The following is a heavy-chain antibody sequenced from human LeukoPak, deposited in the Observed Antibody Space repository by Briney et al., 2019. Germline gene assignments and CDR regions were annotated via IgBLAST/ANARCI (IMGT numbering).Heavy chain of an antibody. CDR3: AKDRWRVYYYYYMDV. D-gene: IGHD6-13*01. CDR2: ISGSGGST. Sequence: PGGSLRLSCAASGFTFSSYAMSWVRQAPGKGLEWVSAISGSGGSTYYADSVKARFTISRDNSKNTLYLQMNSLRAEDTAVYYCAKDRWRVYYYYYMDVWGKGTTVTVSS. CDR1: GFTFSSYA. V-gene: IGHV3-23*01. J-gene: IGHJ6*03.